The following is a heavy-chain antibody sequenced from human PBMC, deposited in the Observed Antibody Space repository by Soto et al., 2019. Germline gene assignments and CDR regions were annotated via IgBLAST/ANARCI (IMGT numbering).Heavy chain of an antibody. J-gene: IGHJ2*01. CDR3: ARAPYYYGSGSYWYFDL. CDR2: IIPSFGTA. CDR1: GGTFSSYA. Sequence: QVPLVQSGAEVKKPGSSVKVSCKASGGTFSSYAVSWVRQAPGQGLEWMGGIIPSFGTATYAQKFQDRVTITADASTSTAYMELSSLTSEDTAVYYCARAPYYYGSGSYWYFDLWGRGTLVTVSS. V-gene: IGHV1-69*01. D-gene: IGHD3-10*01.